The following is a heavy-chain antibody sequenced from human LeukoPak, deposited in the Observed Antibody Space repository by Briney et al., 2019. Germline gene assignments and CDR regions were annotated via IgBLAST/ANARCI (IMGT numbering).Heavy chain of an antibody. CDR2: IIPIFGTA. D-gene: IGHD3-9*01. Sequence: GSSVKVSCKASGGTFSSYAISRVRQAPGQGLEWMGGIIPIFGTANYAQKFQGRVTITADESTSTAYMELSSLRSEDTAVYYCARAYYDILTGPQDYYYYGMDVWGKGTTVTVSS. CDR3: ARAYYDILTGPQDYYYYGMDV. CDR1: GGTFSSYA. V-gene: IGHV1-69*01. J-gene: IGHJ6*04.